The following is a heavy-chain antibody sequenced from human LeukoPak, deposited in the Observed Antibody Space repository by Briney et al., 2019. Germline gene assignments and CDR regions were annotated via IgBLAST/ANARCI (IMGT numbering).Heavy chain of an antibody. D-gene: IGHD3-10*01. Sequence: PSETLSLTCTVSGGSISSSSYYWGWIRQPPGKGLEWIGSIYYSGSTYYNPSLKSRVTISVDTSKNQFSLKLSSVTAADTAVYYCARTWFGDRRSDIWGQGTMVTVSS. CDR2: IYYSGST. V-gene: IGHV4-39*07. J-gene: IGHJ3*02. CDR3: ARTWFGDRRSDI. CDR1: GGSISSSSYY.